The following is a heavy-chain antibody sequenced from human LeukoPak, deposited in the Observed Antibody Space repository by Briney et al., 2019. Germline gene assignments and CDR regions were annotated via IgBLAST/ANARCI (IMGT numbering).Heavy chain of an antibody. CDR1: GFSFSSYW. Sequence: PGGSLRLSCEASGFSFSSYWMTWVRQPPGKGPEWVANIKQDESERYSVDSVKGRFTISRDNAKNSLYLQMNTLRAEDMAVYYCARVGSGIPDAFDIWGQGTMVTVSS. CDR3: ARVGSGIPDAFDI. D-gene: IGHD3-10*01. CDR2: IKQDESER. J-gene: IGHJ3*02. V-gene: IGHV3-7*01.